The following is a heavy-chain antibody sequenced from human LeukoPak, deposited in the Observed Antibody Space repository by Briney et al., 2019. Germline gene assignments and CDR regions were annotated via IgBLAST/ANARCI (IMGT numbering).Heavy chain of an antibody. CDR3: ARDQGYSYSYYYYGMDV. V-gene: IGHV3-33*01. Sequence: GGSLRLSCAASGFTLSSYGMHWVRQAPGKGLEWVAVIWYDGSNKYYADSVKGRFTISRDNSKNTLYLQMNSLRAEDTAVYYCARDQGYSYSYYYYGMDVWGQGTTVTVSS. CDR2: IWYDGSNK. D-gene: IGHD5-18*01. CDR1: GFTLSSYG. J-gene: IGHJ6*02.